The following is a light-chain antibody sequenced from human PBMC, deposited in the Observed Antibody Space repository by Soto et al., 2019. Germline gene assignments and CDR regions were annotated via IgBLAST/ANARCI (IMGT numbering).Light chain of an antibody. CDR1: QSVSSN. CDR3: HQYNNWPPIT. Sequence: PGERATLSCRASQSVSSNLAWYQQKPGQAPRLLIYGASTRATGIPARFSGSGSGTEFTLTIGSLQSEDFAVYYCHQYNNWPPITFGPGTRLEIK. J-gene: IGKJ5*01. V-gene: IGKV3-15*01. CDR2: GAS.